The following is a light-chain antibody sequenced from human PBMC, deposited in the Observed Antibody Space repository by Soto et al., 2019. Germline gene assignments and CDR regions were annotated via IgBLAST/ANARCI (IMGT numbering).Light chain of an antibody. CDR3: LQYNTYPFA. Sequence: DIQMTQSPSSLSASVGDRVTITCRASQGIRNALGWYQQKPGKAPKRLIYAASSLQSGVPSRFSGGGSGTEFTLTISSLQPEDFATYYCLQYNTYPFAFGPGTKVDIK. J-gene: IGKJ3*01. CDR1: QGIRNA. V-gene: IGKV1-17*01. CDR2: AAS.